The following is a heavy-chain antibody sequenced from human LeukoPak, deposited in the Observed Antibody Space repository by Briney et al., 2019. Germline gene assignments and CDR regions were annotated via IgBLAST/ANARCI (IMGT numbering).Heavy chain of an antibody. Sequence: SVKVSCKAPGGTFSSYAISWVRQAPGQGLEGMGRIIPIFGIANYAQKFQGRVTITADKSTSTAYMEPSSLRSEDTAVYYCARGVATTNWFDPWGQGTLVTVSS. V-gene: IGHV1-69*04. CDR3: ARGVATTNWFDP. CDR2: IIPIFGIA. D-gene: IGHD5-12*01. CDR1: GGTFSSYA. J-gene: IGHJ5*02.